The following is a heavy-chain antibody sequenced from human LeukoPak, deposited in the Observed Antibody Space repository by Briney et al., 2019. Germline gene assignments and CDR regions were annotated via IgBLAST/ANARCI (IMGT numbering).Heavy chain of an antibody. Sequence: GASVTVSCKASGGTFSSYAISWVRQAPGQGLEWMGRIIPILGIANYAQKFQGRVTITADKSTSTAYMELSSLRSEDTAVYYCARVSSSSWSSIDYWGQGTLVTVSS. J-gene: IGHJ4*02. CDR1: GGTFSSYA. V-gene: IGHV1-69*04. CDR2: IIPILGIA. CDR3: ARVSSSSWSSIDY. D-gene: IGHD6-13*01.